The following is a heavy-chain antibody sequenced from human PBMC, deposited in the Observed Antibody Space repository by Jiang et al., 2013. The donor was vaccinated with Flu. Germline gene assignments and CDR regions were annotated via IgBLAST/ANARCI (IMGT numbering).Heavy chain of an antibody. CDR3: ARVSLRGYSYGYPI. J-gene: IGHJ3*02. CDR2: INAGNGNT. Sequence: GAEVKKPGASVKVSCKASGYTFTSYAMHWVRQAPGQRLEWMGWINAGNGNTKYSQKFQGRVTITRDTSASTAYMELSSLRSEDTAVYYCARVSLRGYSYGYPIWGQGTMVTVSS. V-gene: IGHV1-3*01. CDR1: GYTFTSYA. D-gene: IGHD5-18*01.